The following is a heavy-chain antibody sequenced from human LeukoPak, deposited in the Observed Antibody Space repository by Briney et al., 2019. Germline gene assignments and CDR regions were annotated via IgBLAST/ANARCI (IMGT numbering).Heavy chain of an antibody. Sequence: KTGGSLRLSCAASGFTFSDYYMSWIRQAPGKGLEWVSYISSSGSTIYYADSVKGRFTISRDNAKNSLYLQMNSLRAEDTAVYYCAREEASAAAGSDYWGQGTLVTVSS. CDR2: ISSSGSTI. D-gene: IGHD6-13*01. V-gene: IGHV3-11*04. CDR1: GFTFSDYY. CDR3: AREEASAAAGSDY. J-gene: IGHJ4*02.